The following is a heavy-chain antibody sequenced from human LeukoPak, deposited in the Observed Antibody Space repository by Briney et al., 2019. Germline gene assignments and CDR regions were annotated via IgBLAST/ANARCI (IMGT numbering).Heavy chain of an antibody. V-gene: IGHV3-21*01. CDR2: IHSSSGSI. CDR1: GFNFTNYN. CDR3: ARDLAWDAFDI. J-gene: IGHJ3*02. Sequence: GGSLRLSCAASGFNFTNYNMNWVRQAPGKGLEWVSSIHSSSGSIYYADSVKGLFTISRDNAKNSLYLQMNSLRAEDTAVYYCARDLAWDAFDIWGQGTMVTVSS.